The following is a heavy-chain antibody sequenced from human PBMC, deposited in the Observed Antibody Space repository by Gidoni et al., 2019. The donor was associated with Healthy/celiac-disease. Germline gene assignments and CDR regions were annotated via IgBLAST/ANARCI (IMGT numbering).Heavy chain of an antibody. J-gene: IGHJ3*02. V-gene: IGHV3-21*01. D-gene: IGHD2-8*01. Sequence: EVQLVESGGGLGKPGGALRLSGADSGFTFGSHRMIWVRQAPGKGLEWVSSISRCSSYIYYADSVKGQFPISRDNAKNSLYLQMNSLRAEDTAVYYCARGRLGYCTNGVCPFDIWGQGTMVTVSS. CDR2: ISRCSSYI. CDR1: GFTFGSHR. CDR3: ARGRLGYCTNGVCPFDI.